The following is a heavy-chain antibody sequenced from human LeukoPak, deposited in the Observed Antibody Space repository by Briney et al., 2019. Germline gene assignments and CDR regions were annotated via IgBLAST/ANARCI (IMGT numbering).Heavy chain of an antibody. CDR1: GFTFDDYG. Sequence: GGSLRLSCAASGFTFDDYGMSWVRQDPGKGLEWVSGINWNGGSTGYADSVKGRFTISRDNAKNSLYLQMNSLRAEDTALYYCARDRADYYGSGSPFDYWGQGTLVTVSS. V-gene: IGHV3-20*04. CDR3: ARDRADYYGSGSPFDY. D-gene: IGHD3-10*01. J-gene: IGHJ4*02. CDR2: INWNGGST.